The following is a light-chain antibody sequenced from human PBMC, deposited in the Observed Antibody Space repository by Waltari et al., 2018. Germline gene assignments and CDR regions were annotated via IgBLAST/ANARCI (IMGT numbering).Light chain of an antibody. CDR3: SSYTTSGTLI. CDR2: EAI. CDR1: SRDVGTYNR. V-gene: IGLV2-18*02. Sequence: QSALTQPPSVSGSPGQSVTISCTGTSRDVGTYNRVSWYQQPPGTAPRLLIYEAIHRPSGVPDRFSGSKSGDTASLTISELQPEDEADYYCSSYTTSGTLIFGGGTKLTVL. J-gene: IGLJ2*01.